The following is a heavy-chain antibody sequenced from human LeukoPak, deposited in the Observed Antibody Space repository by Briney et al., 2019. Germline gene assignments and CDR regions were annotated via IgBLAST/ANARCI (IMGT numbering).Heavy chain of an antibody. D-gene: IGHD3-10*01. J-gene: IGHJ4*02. V-gene: IGHV3-23*01. Sequence: GGSLRLSCAASGFTFSSYAMTWVRQAPGKGLEWVSALTGSGSSGGRTYYADSVKGRFTISRDNSKNTLYLQMNSLRADDTAVYYCAKHFFGSGSYYNVDYWGQGTLVTVSS. CDR3: AKHFFGSGSYYNVDY. CDR2: LTGSGSSGGRT. CDR1: GFTFSSYA.